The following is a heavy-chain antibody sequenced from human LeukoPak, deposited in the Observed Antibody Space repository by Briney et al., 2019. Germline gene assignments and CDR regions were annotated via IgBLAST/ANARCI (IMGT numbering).Heavy chain of an antibody. D-gene: IGHD3-22*01. CDR2: VRFNGDT. CDR1: GESFSNGRHY. Sequence: SETLSLTCTVAGESFSNGRHYWGWIRQSPEKGLESIGYVRFNGDTSYNPSLKSRVTISLDTSKNQFSLKLNSATAADTALYYCATGPWFLDFWGQGTLVTVSS. CDR3: ATGPWFLDF. V-gene: IGHV4-61*01. J-gene: IGHJ4*02.